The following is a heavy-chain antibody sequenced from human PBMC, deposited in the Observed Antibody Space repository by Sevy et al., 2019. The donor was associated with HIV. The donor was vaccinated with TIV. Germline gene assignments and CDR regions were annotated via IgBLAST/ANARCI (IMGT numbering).Heavy chain of an antibody. CDR3: AKGVSWLVLGGYFDY. CDR1: GGTFINFA. CDR2: FIPLFDTT. D-gene: IGHD6-19*01. J-gene: IGHJ4*02. V-gene: IGHV1-69*13. Sequence: ASVKVSCKTSGGTFINFAITWVRQAPGQGLEWMGGFIPLFDTTNYSQKFQGRVTLTADGSTATAYMELSSLRSEDTAVYYCAKGVSWLVLGGYFDYWGQGTPVTVSS.